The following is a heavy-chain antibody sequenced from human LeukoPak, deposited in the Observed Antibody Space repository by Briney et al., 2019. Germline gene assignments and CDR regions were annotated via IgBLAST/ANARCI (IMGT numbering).Heavy chain of an antibody. CDR3: ARDPPRETYYDTLTGYWAGDVYGMDV. V-gene: IGHV1-18*01. Sequence: ASVKVSCKASGYTFTSYGISWVRQAPGQGLEWMGWISAYNGNTNYAQKLQGRVTMTTDTSTSTAYMELRSLRSDDTAVYYCARDPPRETYYDTLTGYWAGDVYGMDVWGQGTTVTVSS. CDR2: ISAYNGNT. J-gene: IGHJ6*02. CDR1: GYTFTSYG. D-gene: IGHD3-9*01.